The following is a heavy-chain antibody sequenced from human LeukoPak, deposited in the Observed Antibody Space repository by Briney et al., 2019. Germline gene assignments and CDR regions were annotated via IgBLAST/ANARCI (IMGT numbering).Heavy chain of an antibody. D-gene: IGHD5-18*01. CDR3: AKGYSYGWDYYFDY. V-gene: IGHV3-23*01. J-gene: IGHJ4*02. Sequence: GGSLRLSCAASGFTFSSYAMSWVRQAPGKGLEWVSAISGSGGSTYYADSVKGRFTISRDNPKNTLYLQMNSLRAEDTAVYYCAKGYSYGWDYYFDYWGRGTLVTVSS. CDR2: ISGSGGST. CDR1: GFTFSSYA.